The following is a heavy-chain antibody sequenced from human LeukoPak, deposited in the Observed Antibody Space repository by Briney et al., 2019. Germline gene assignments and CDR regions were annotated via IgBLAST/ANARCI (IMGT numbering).Heavy chain of an antibody. V-gene: IGHV3-23*01. Sequence: SGGSLRLSCAASGFTFSNFAMNWVGQAPGKGLEWVSTISGSGGSTYYADSVKGRFTISRDNSKNTLYLQMNSLRAEDTAVYYCAKMVHTEQWLVPFDYWGQGTLVTVSS. CDR2: ISGSGGST. CDR1: GFTFSNFA. CDR3: AKMVHTEQWLVPFDY. D-gene: IGHD6-19*01. J-gene: IGHJ4*02.